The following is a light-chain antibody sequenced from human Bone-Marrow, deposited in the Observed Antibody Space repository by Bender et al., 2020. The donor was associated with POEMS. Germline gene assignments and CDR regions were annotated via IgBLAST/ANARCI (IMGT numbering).Light chain of an antibody. CDR1: FRDFGTYQL. CDR3: VAWDASLNGWV. CDR2: EGT. Sequence: QSALTQPASVSGYPGQSVTISCTGTFRDFGTYQLVSWYQQHPGKVPKLIIYEGTKRPSGVPDRFSGSKSGTSASLAITGLQSDDEAIYFCVAWDASLNGWVFGGGTKLTVL. J-gene: IGLJ3*02. V-gene: IGLV2-14*02.